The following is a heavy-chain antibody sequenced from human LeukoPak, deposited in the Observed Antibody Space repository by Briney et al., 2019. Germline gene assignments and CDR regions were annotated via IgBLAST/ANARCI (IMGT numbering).Heavy chain of an antibody. CDR3: ARQPEGSSGYLVYFDY. CDR2: IYYSGST. Sequence: PSETLSLTCTVSGGSISSSSYYWGWIRQPPGKGLEWIGSIYYSGSTYYNPSLKSRVTISVDTSKNQFSLKLSSVTAADTAVYYCARQPEGSSGYLVYFDYWGQGTLVTVSS. J-gene: IGHJ4*02. CDR1: GGSISSSSYY. V-gene: IGHV4-39*01. D-gene: IGHD3-22*01.